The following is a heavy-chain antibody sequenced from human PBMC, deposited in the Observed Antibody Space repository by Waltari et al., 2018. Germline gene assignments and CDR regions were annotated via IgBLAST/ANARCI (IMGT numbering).Heavy chain of an antibody. CDR1: GGTFSSYS. D-gene: IGHD6-13*01. CDR3: ARGGAAGIFFDY. Sequence: QVQLVQSRAAVKKPGSSVKVSCKASGGTFSSYSISRVRQAPGQGLEWMGGIIPIFGTANYAQKFQGRVTITADESTSTAYMELSSLRSEDTAVYYCARGGAAGIFFDYWGQGTLVTVSS. J-gene: IGHJ4*02. CDR2: IIPIFGTA. V-gene: IGHV1-69*01.